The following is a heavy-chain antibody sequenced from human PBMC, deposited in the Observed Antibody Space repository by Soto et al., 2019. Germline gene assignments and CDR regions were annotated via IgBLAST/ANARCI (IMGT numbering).Heavy chain of an antibody. CDR2: IIPIFGTA. D-gene: IGHD2-15*01. CDR1: GAAFRSHA. CDR3: AGGGEPAKYYYYYGTDV. Sequence: SVKVSCKASGAAFRSHARSLVRQAPGQGLEWMGGIIPIFGTANYAQKFQGRVTITADESTSTAYMELSSLRSEDTAVYYCAGGGEPAKYYYYYGTDVWG. J-gene: IGHJ6*02. V-gene: IGHV1-69*13.